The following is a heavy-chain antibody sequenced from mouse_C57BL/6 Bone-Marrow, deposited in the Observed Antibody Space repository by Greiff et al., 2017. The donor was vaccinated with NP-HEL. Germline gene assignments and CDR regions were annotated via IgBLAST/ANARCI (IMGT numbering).Heavy chain of an antibody. Sequence: QVQLQQPGAELVKPGASVKLSCKASGYTFTSYWMHWVKPRPGRGLEWIGRIDPNSGGTKYNEKFKSKATLTVDKPSSTAYMQLSSLTSEDSAVYYCARTGLRRRFYWYFDVWGTGTTVTVSS. CDR1: GYTFTSYW. CDR2: IDPNSGGT. V-gene: IGHV1-72*01. J-gene: IGHJ1*03. D-gene: IGHD2-4*01. CDR3: ARTGLRRRFYWYFDV.